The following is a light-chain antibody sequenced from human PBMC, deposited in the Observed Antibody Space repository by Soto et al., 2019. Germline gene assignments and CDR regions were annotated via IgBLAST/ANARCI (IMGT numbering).Light chain of an antibody. V-gene: IGLV2-14*03. CDR2: DVV. J-gene: IGLJ1*01. CDR3: SSYRSRSTLYV. Sequence: QSALTQPASVSGSPGQSITISCTGTSSDVGDFNYVSWYQHHPGKAPKLMIYDVVNRPSGVSNRFSGSKSGNTASLTISGLQCEDEADYYCSSYRSRSTLYVFGTGTKLTVL. CDR1: SSDVGDFNY.